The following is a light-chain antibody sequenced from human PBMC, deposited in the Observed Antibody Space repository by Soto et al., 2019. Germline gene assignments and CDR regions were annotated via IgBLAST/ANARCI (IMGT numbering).Light chain of an antibody. CDR2: GAS. V-gene: IGKV3-20*01. CDR1: QSVSSSY. J-gene: IGKJ1*01. Sequence: IVLTQSPGTLSLSPGERATLSCRASQSVSSSYLAWYQQKPGQAPRLLIYGASSRATGIPDRFSGSGSGTDFTLTISRLEPEDFAVYYCQQYGSSPRTFGQVTKV. CDR3: QQYGSSPRT.